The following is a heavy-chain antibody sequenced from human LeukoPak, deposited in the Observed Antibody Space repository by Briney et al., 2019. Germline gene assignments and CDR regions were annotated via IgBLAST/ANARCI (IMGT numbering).Heavy chain of an antibody. Sequence: GGSLRLSCAASGFTFNTYGMSWVRQAPGKGLEWVSGISGSGGATYYADSVKGRFTISRDNSKNTLYLQMNSLRAEGTAVYYCAGYYDTSGSHAFDIWGQGTMVTVSS. CDR3: AGYYDTSGSHAFDI. V-gene: IGHV3-23*01. CDR1: GFTFNTYG. D-gene: IGHD3-22*01. CDR2: ISGSGGAT. J-gene: IGHJ3*02.